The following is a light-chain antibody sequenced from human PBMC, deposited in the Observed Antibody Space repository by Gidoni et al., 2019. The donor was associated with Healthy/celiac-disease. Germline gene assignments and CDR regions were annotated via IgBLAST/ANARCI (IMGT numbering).Light chain of an antibody. Sequence: VLTQSPGTLSLSPGERATLPCRASQCFSSSYIAWYQQKPGHAPRLLSYGASSRATGIPDRVSGSVSGTDFTLTISRLETEEFAVYYCQQYGSAPPWTFGQGTKVEIK. J-gene: IGKJ1*01. CDR2: GAS. V-gene: IGKV3-20*01. CDR3: QQYGSAPPWT. CDR1: QCFSSSY.